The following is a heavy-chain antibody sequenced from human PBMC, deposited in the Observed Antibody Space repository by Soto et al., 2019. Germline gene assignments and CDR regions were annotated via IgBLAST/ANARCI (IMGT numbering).Heavy chain of an antibody. CDR1: GFTFRNCA. Sequence: GGSLRLSCAASGFTFRNCAMNWVRQAPGKGLEWVPTISNSGSTYYADSVKGRFTISRDISKNTLYLQMNSLRADDTAVYYCAKERDGYCSGTSCLYYLDYWGQGTLVTVS. D-gene: IGHD2-2*03. V-gene: IGHV3-23*01. CDR3: AKERDGYCSGTSCLYYLDY. J-gene: IGHJ4*02. CDR2: ISNSGST.